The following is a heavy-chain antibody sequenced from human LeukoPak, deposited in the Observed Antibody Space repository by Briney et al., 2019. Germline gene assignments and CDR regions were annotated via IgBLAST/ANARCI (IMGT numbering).Heavy chain of an antibody. V-gene: IGHV4-4*02. D-gene: IGHD6-13*01. CDR2: IYHSGST. CDR1: GGSISSSNW. J-gene: IGHJ5*02. CDR3: ARQLSPYSSSWYGVFRWFDP. Sequence: SETLSLTCAVSGGSISSSNWWSWVRQPPGKGLEWIGEIYHSGSTYYNPSLKSRVTISVDTSKNQFSLKLSSVTAADTAVYYCARQLSPYSSSWYGVFRWFDPWGQGTLVTVSS.